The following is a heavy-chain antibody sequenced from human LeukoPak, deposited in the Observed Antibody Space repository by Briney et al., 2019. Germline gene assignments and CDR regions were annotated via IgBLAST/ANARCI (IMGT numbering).Heavy chain of an antibody. J-gene: IGHJ4*02. D-gene: IGHD2-2*01. CDR3: ARRIDFSTSFSFDY. CDR2: INSGSTTI. CDR1: GFTFSSYT. Sequence: GSLRLSCAASGFTFSSYTMNWVRQAPGKGLEWVSYINSGSTTIYYADSVKGRFTISRDNAKNSLYLQMNSLRAEDTAVYYCARRIDFSTSFSFDYWGQGTLVTVSS. V-gene: IGHV3-48*01.